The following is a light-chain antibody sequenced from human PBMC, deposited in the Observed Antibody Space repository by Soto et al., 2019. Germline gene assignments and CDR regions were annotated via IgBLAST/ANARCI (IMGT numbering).Light chain of an antibody. CDR1: SRDVGGYNS. CDR2: EVS. V-gene: IGLV2-14*01. CDR3: SSYTPSSTLLYV. Sequence: QSARTQPASVSGSPGQSITISCTGTSRDVGGYNSFSWYQQHPGKAPKLMIYEVSNRPSGVSNRFSGSKSGNTASLTISGLQAEDEADYYCSSYTPSSTLLYVFGTGTKLTVL. J-gene: IGLJ1*01.